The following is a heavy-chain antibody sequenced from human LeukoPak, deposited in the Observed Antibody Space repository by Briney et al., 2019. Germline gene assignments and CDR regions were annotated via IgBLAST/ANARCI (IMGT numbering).Heavy chain of an antibody. CDR2: LTSGGGSK. V-gene: IGHV3-23*01. CDR1: GFPFSKYD. Sequence: GGSLRLSRATSGFPFSKYDMSWVRQAPGKGLEWVSSLTSGGGSKEYADAVKGRFIIFRDNSKNTLYLQMNNLRADDTALYFCAKSLVRWAFDYWGRGALVSVSS. J-gene: IGHJ4*01. D-gene: IGHD4-23*01. CDR3: AKSLVRWAFDY.